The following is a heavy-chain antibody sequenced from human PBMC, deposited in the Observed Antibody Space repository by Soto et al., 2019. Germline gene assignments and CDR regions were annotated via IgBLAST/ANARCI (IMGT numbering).Heavy chain of an antibody. D-gene: IGHD3-10*01. V-gene: IGHV4-4*02. Sequence: QVQLQESGPGLVKPSGTLSLTCAVSGGSISSSNWWSWVRQPPAKGLEWIGEIYHSGSTNYNPSLKSRGTISVDTSKIQFSLNLSSVTAADTAVYYWARDRPYSYGSGSNNWFDPWGQGTLVTVSS. J-gene: IGHJ5*02. CDR3: ARDRPYSYGSGSNNWFDP. CDR1: GGSISSSNW. CDR2: IYHSGST.